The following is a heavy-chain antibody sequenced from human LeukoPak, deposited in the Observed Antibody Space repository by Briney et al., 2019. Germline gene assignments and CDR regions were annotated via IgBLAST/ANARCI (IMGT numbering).Heavy chain of an antibody. V-gene: IGHV5-51*01. D-gene: IGHD6-13*01. CDR2: IYPGDSNT. CDR3: ARRVRYNSNWQHYFDY. J-gene: IGHJ4*02. Sequence: SQMPGNGLECLGIIYPGDSNTTYSPPFEGQVTISADKSISTAYLQCSSLKASDTAMYYCARRVRYNSNWQHYFDYWGQGTLVTVSS.